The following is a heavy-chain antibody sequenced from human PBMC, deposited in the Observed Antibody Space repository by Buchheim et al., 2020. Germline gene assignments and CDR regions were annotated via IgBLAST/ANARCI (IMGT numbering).Heavy chain of an antibody. Sequence: EVQLVESGGDLVQPGGSLRLSCVASGFSISNDWMHWVRQAPGKGLEWVSHMNNDGTITNYAGSVRGRFTVSRDSAKNTLLLQMNSLRAEDTAVYYCAGGGYTGMAHWGRGTL. J-gene: IGHJ4*02. CDR1: GFSISNDW. CDR2: MNNDGTIT. CDR3: AGGGYTGMAH. V-gene: IGHV3-74*01. D-gene: IGHD3-16*02.